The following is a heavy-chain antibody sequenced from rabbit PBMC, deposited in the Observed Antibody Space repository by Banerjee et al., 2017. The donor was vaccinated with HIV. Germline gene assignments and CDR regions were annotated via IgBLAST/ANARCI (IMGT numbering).Heavy chain of an antibody. Sequence: QEQLVESGGGLVQPGGSLKLSCKASGFDFSSYGVSWVRQAPGKGLEWIGYIDPVFGSTYYASWVNGRFTISSHNAQNTLYLQLNSLTAADTATYFCVRDVSGMDAFDPRGPGTLVTVS. CDR3: VRDVSGMDAFDP. CDR2: IDPVFGST. V-gene: IGHV1S47*01. J-gene: IGHJ2*01. D-gene: IGHD1-1*01. CDR1: GFDFSSYG.